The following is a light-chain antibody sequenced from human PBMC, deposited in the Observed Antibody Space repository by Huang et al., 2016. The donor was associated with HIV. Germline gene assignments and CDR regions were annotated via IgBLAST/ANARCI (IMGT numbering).Light chain of an antibody. Sequence: EIVLTQSPGTLSLSPGERATLSCRASPSVSSSYLAWYRQRPGQAPRLVIYGTSNRATGIPDRVSGSGSGTDFTLTISRLEPEDFAVYCCQQYGSSYTFGQGTKLEIK. V-gene: IGKV3-20*01. CDR2: GTS. CDR1: PSVSSSY. J-gene: IGKJ2*01. CDR3: QQYGSSYT.